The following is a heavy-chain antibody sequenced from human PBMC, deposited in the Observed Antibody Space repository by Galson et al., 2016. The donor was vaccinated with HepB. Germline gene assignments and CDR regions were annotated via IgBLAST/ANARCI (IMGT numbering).Heavy chain of an antibody. CDR3: ARGSQQQLGSFDH. CDR2: INAGNGNT. V-gene: IGHV1-3*01. Sequence: SVKVSCKASGYTFTSYAMHWVRQAPGQRLEWMGWINAGNGNTKYSQKFQGRVTITRDTSASTAYMELSSLRSEDTAVYYCARGSQQQLGSFDHWGQGILVTVSS. J-gene: IGHJ4*02. CDR1: GYTFTSYA. D-gene: IGHD6-13*01.